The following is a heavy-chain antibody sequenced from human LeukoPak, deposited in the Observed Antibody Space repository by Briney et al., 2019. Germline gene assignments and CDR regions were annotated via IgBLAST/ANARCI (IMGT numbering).Heavy chain of an antibody. CDR2: IYYSGST. Sequence: SETLSLTCTVSGGSISSSSYYWGWIRQPPGKGLEWIGSIYYSGSTYYNPSLKSRVTISVDTSKNQFSLKLSSVTAADTAVYYCARVRWDGYYYYYGMDVWGQGTTVTVSS. D-gene: IGHD1-26*01. V-gene: IGHV4-39*01. CDR3: ARVRWDGYYYYYGMDV. J-gene: IGHJ6*02. CDR1: GGSISSSSYY.